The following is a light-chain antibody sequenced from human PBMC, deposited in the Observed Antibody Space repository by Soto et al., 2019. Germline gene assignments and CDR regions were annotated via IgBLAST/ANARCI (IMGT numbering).Light chain of an antibody. Sequence: QSALTQPASVSESPGQSITISCTGTSSDVGGYNYVSWYQQHPGKAPKLMIYDVSNRPSGVSNRFSGSKSGNTASLTISGLQAEDEADYYCSSYTSSSTPGVFGGGTKVTVL. J-gene: IGLJ2*01. CDR3: SSYTSSSTPGV. CDR1: SSDVGGYNY. V-gene: IGLV2-14*01. CDR2: DVS.